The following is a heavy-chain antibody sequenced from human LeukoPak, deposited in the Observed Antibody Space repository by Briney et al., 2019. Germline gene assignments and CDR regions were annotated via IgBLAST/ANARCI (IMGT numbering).Heavy chain of an antibody. J-gene: IGHJ4*02. V-gene: IGHV4-39*07. Sequence: SETLSLTCTVSGGSISSGSYYWSWIRQPPGKGLEWIGEINHSGSTNYNPSLKSRVTISVDTSKNQFSLKLSSVTAADTAVYYCARLNYDILTGADYWGQGTLVTVSS. CDR2: INHSGST. D-gene: IGHD3-9*01. CDR1: GGSISSGSYY. CDR3: ARLNYDILTGADY.